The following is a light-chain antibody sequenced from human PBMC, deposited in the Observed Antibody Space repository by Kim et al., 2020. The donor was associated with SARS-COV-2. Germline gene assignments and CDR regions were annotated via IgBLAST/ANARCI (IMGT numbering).Light chain of an antibody. J-gene: IGKJ3*01. CDR2: AAS. Sequence: VGDRVTITCRASQSISSYLNWYQQKPGKAPKLLIYAASSLQSGVPSRFSGSGSGTDFTLTISSLQPEDFATYYCQQSYSTPGGFTFGPGTKVDIK. CDR1: QSISSY. V-gene: IGKV1-39*01. CDR3: QQSYSTPGGFT.